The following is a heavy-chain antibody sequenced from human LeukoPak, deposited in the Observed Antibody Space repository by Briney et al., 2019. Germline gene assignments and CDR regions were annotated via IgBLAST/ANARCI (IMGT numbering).Heavy chain of an antibody. CDR2: ISAYNGNT. CDR1: GYTFTSYG. CDR3: ARVRDDSGYDAFDI. Sequence: ASVKVSCKASGYTFTSYGISWVRQAPGQGLEWMGWISAYNGNTNYAQKLQGRVTMTTDTSTSTAYMELRSLRSDDTAVYYCARVRDDSGYDAFDIWGQGTMVTVSS. J-gene: IGHJ3*02. V-gene: IGHV1-18*01. D-gene: IGHD5-12*01.